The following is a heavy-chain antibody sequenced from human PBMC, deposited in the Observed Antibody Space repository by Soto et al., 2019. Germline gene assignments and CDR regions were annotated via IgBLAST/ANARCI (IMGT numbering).Heavy chain of an antibody. CDR2: ISENGGSRGGT. D-gene: IGHD2-21*01. CDR1: GFTFSKSA. CDR3: ASAKAVVVAALGI. Sequence: EGHLLESGGGLVQPGGSLRLSCTASGFTFSKSAMIWVRQAPGQGLEWVASISENGGSRGGTYDADSVKGRFTISRNNSKSIFYLQVDSLTGADTAVYYCASAKAVVVAALGIWGQGTMVTVSS. V-gene: IGHV3-23*01. J-gene: IGHJ3*02.